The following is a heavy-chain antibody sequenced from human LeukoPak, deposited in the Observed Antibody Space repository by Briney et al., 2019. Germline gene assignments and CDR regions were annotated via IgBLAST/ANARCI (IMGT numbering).Heavy chain of an antibody. CDR1: GYSFDEYA. CDR2: INWKSDKI. CDR3: VRSLRSADF. V-gene: IGHV3-9*01. J-gene: IGHJ4*02. Sequence: GGSLRLSCAGSGYSFDEYAMHWVRQAPGKGLEWVSGINWKSDKIGYADSVKGRFTISRDNAKNTLFLQMDSLRPEDTAVYYCVRSLRSADFWGQGTLVTVSS.